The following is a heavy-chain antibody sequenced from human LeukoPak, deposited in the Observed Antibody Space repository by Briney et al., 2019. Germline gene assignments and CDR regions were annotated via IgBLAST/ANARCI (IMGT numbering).Heavy chain of an antibody. J-gene: IGHJ6*02. D-gene: IGHD1-20*01. CDR2: IIPIFGTA. Sequence: SVKVSCTASGGTFSSYAISWVRHAPGQGLEWMGGIIPIFGTAKYAQKFQGRVTITADESTSTAYMELSSLRSEDTAVYYCARDLYNWNPRDYYYYGMDVWGQGTTVTVSS. CDR1: GGTFSSYA. CDR3: ARDLYNWNPRDYYYYGMDV. V-gene: IGHV1-69*13.